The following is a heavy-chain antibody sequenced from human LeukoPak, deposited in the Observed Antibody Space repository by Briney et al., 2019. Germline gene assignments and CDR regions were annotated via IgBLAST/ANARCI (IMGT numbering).Heavy chain of an antibody. Sequence: ASVKVSCKASGYTFTCYDMHWVRQAPGQGREGRGWINPNSRATNYAQKFQGRVTMTRDPSISTAYMELSRLRSDDTAVYYCARGFYYGSGSSYMDVWGKGTTVTVSS. D-gene: IGHD3-10*01. V-gene: IGHV1-2*02. J-gene: IGHJ6*03. CDR2: INPNSRAT. CDR1: GYTFTCYD. CDR3: ARGFYYGSGSSYMDV.